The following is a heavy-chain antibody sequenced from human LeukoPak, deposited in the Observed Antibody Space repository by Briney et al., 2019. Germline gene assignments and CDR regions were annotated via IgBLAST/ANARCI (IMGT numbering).Heavy chain of an antibody. Sequence: GGSLRLSCAASGFTFRGSAMHWVCQASGKGLEWVGRIRSKPNSYATTYAASVKGRFTISRDDSKNTAYLQMNSLKTEDTAVYYCSSDYDFWSGYYISDLKPLDFWGQGTLVTVSS. D-gene: IGHD3-3*01. CDR3: SSDYDFWSGYYISDLKPLDF. CDR1: GFTFRGSA. V-gene: IGHV3-73*01. CDR2: IRSKPNSYAT. J-gene: IGHJ4*02.